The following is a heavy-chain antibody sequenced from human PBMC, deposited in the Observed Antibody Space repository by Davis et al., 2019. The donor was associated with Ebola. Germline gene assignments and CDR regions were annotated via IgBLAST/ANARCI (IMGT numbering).Heavy chain of an antibody. J-gene: IGHJ4*02. V-gene: IGHV3-11*04. Sequence: GESLKISCEVSGFTFSDYYMSWVRQAPGKGLEWISYINIGETVIHYADSVKGRFTIFRDNAKNSLYLEMNSLRAEDTATYYCARDAPGTVTNDYWGQGTLVTVSS. D-gene: IGHD4-17*01. CDR1: GFTFSDYY. CDR2: INIGETVI. CDR3: ARDAPGTVTNDY.